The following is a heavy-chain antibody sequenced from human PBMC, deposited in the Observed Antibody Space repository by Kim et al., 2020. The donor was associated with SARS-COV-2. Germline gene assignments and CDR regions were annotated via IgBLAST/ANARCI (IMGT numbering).Heavy chain of an antibody. D-gene: IGHD5-18*01. Sequence: YADSVQGRFTISRDNSKNTLYLQMNSLRAEDTAVYYCARVGYSYGRTLDYWGQGTLVTVSS. CDR3: ARVGYSYGRTLDY. J-gene: IGHJ4*02. V-gene: IGHV3-30*01.